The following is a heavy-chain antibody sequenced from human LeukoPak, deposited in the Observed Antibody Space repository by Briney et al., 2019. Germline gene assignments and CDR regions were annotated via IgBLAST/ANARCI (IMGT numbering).Heavy chain of an antibody. Sequence: GGSLRLSCAASGFTFSTYSMNWVRQAPGKGLEWVSYISSSSSTIYYADSVKGRFTISRDNGKNSLYLQMNSLRAEVTAVYYCATEMGDYWGQGTLVTVSS. CDR1: GFTFSTYS. V-gene: IGHV3-48*01. D-gene: IGHD2-8*01. CDR2: ISSSSSTI. J-gene: IGHJ4*02. CDR3: ATEMGDY.